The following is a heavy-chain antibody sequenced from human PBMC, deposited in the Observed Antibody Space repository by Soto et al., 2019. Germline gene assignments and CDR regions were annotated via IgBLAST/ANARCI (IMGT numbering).Heavy chain of an antibody. CDR1: GDSISNLDYF. CDR2: IYKSATT. CDR3: ARGRYCLTGRCFPNWFDS. Sequence: SETLSLTCSVSGDSISNLDYFWAWIRQPPGQALEYVGYIYKSATTYYNPSFESRVAISVDTLKSQFSLNVTSVTAADTAVYFCARGRYCLTGRCFPNWFDSWGQGALVTVSS. V-gene: IGHV4-30-4*01. J-gene: IGHJ5*01. D-gene: IGHD7-27*01.